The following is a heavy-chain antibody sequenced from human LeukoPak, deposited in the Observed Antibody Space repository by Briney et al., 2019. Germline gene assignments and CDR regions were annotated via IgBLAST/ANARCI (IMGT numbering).Heavy chain of an antibody. CDR1: GGSISSSSYY. CDR3: ARGTWYYGSGSRNWFDP. CDR2: IYYSGST. V-gene: IGHV4-39*07. J-gene: IGHJ5*02. Sequence: PSETLSLTCTVSGGSISSSSYYWGWIRQPPGKGLEWIGSIYYSGSTYYNPSLKSRVTISVDTSKDQFSLKLSSVTAADTAVYYCARGTWYYGSGSRNWFDPWGQGTLVTVSS. D-gene: IGHD3-10*01.